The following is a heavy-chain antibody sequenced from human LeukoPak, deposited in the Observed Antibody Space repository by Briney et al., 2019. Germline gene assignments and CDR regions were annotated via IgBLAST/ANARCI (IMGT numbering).Heavy chain of an antibody. D-gene: IGHD5-24*01. J-gene: IGHJ4*02. Sequence: SVKVSCKASGGTFSSYAISWVRQAPGQGLEWMGRIIPIFGTANYAQKFQGRVTITTDESTSTAYMELSSLRSEDTAVYYCARGERGDGYNYDGVFDYWGQGNLVTVSS. CDR1: GGTFSSYA. CDR2: IIPIFGTA. V-gene: IGHV1-69*05. CDR3: ARGERGDGYNYDGVFDY.